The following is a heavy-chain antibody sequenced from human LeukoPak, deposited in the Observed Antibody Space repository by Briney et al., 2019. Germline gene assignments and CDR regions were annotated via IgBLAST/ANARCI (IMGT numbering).Heavy chain of an antibody. V-gene: IGHV4-30-2*01. Sequence: PSETLSLTCAVSGGSISSGGYSWSWIRQPPGKGLEWIGYIYHSGSTYYNPSLKSRVTISVDGSKNQFSLKLSSVTAADTAVYYCAGGRYYYGSGSYSIWFDPWGQGTLVTVSS. CDR3: AGGRYYYGSGSYSIWFDP. CDR2: IYHSGST. D-gene: IGHD3-10*01. CDR1: GGSISSGGYS. J-gene: IGHJ5*02.